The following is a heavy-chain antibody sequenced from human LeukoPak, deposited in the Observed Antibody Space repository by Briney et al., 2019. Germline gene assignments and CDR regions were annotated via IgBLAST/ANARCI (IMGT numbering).Heavy chain of an antibody. D-gene: IGHD3-10*01. CDR2: IYRSGST. J-gene: IGHJ4*02. V-gene: IGHV4-38-2*01. CDR3: ARRRSYYYGSGSYSPIGY. CDR1: GYSISSDYY. Sequence: PSETLSLTCAVSGYSISSDYYWGWIRQPPGKGLEWIGSIYRSGSTYYNPSLKSRVTISVDTSKNQFSLKLSSVTAADTAVYYCARRRSYYYGSGSYSPIGYWGQGTLVTVSS.